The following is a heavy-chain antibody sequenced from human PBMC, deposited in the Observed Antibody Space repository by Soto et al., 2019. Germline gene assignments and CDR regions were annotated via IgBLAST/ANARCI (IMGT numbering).Heavy chain of an antibody. V-gene: IGHV4-39*01. CDR3: ARPFNCYYYYMDV. J-gene: IGHJ6*03. Sequence: SETLSLTCTVSGGSISSSSYYWGWIRQPPGKGLEWIGSIYYSGSTYYNPSLKSRVTISVDTSKNLFSLKLSSVTAADTAVYYCARPFNCYYYYMDVWGKGTTVTVSS. CDR1: GGSISSSSYY. CDR2: IYYSGST.